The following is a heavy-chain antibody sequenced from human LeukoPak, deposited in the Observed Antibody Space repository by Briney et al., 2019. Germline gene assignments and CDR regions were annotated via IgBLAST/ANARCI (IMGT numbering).Heavy chain of an antibody. CDR3: AANSADYNTLGSSYKV. CDR1: GFTFSSYSMN. J-gene: IGHJ4*02. Sequence: GSLRLSCAASGFTFSSYSMNWVRQAPGKGLEWIGSISYSGTTYYNPSLKSRVTISVDTSKNQFSLKLNSVTAADTAVFYCAANSADYNTLGSSYKVWGQGTLVTVSS. D-gene: IGHD3-10*01. V-gene: IGHV4-59*05. CDR2: ISYSGTT.